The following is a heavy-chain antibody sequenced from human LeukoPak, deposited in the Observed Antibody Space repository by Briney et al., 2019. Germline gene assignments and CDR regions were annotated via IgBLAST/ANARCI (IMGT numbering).Heavy chain of an antibody. CDR2: MNPNSGNT. J-gene: IGHJ4*02. D-gene: IGHD5-24*01. CDR3: ARRNTIMVAGLDY. CDR1: GYTFTSYD. Sequence: GASVKVSCKASGYTFTSYDINWVRQATGQGLEWMGWMNPNSGNTGYAQKFQGRATMTRNTSISTAFMELSSLRSEDTAVYYCARRNTIMVAGLDYWGQGTLVTVSS. V-gene: IGHV1-8*01.